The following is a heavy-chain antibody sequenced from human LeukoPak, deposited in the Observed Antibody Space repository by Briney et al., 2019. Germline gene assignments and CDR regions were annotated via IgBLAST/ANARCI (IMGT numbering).Heavy chain of an antibody. CDR3: ARIYGDYPPTY. CDR2: IYHSGST. V-gene: IGHV4-38-2*02. Sequence: SETLSLTCTVSGYSISSGYYWGWIRQPPGKGLEWIGSIYHSGSTYYNPSLKSRVTISVDTSKNQFSLKLSSVTAADTAVYYCARIYGDYPPTYWGQGTLVTVSS. D-gene: IGHD4-17*01. J-gene: IGHJ4*02. CDR1: GYSISSGYY.